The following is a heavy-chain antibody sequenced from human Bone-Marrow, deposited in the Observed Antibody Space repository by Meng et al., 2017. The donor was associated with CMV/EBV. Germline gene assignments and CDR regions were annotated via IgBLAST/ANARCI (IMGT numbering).Heavy chain of an antibody. D-gene: IGHD2-2*01. CDR2: IYYSGST. CDR3: ARHSIVVVPAAMKGAPGWFDP. J-gene: IGHJ5*02. V-gene: IGHV4-39*01. CDR1: SSDC. Sequence: SSDCWGWISQPPGKGLEWIGSIYYSGSTYYNPSLKSRVTISVDTSKNQFSLKLSSVTAADTAVYYCARHSIVVVPAAMKGAPGWFDPWGQGTLVTVSS.